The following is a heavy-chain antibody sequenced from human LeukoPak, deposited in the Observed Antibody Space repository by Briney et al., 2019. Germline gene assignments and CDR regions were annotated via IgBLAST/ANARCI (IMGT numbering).Heavy chain of an antibody. J-gene: IGHJ4*02. CDR2: INHSGST. V-gene: IGHV4-34*01. D-gene: IGHD4-17*01. CDR3: ARGYDYAPARPFDY. CDR1: GGSFSGYY. Sequence: SETLSLTCAVYGGSFSGYYWSWIRQPPGKGLEWIGEINHSGSTNCNPSLKSRVTISGDTSKNQFSLKLSSVTAADTAVYYCARGYDYAPARPFDYWGQGTLVTVSS.